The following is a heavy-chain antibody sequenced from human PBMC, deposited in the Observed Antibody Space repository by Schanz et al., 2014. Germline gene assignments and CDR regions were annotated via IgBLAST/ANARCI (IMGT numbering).Heavy chain of an antibody. D-gene: IGHD2-2*02. CDR1: GGSIRSGTYY. V-gene: IGHV4-61*02. J-gene: IGHJ6*03. CDR2: VFPNGLT. Sequence: QVQLQESGPGLVKPSQTLSLTCTVSGGSIRSGTYYWSWIRQPAGKALEWVGRVFPNGLTNYNPSLRGPFPFSLNPSKTQFPRTLSSLTAADTAVYYCARGGARRFPVVPDAIQGLRGHYYYYYLDVWGKGTTVTVSS. CDR3: ARGGARRFPVVPDAIQGLRGHYYYYYLDV.